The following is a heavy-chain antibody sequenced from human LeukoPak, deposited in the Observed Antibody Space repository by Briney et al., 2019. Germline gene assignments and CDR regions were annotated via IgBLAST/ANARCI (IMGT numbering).Heavy chain of an antibody. D-gene: IGHD6-19*01. Sequence: SETLSLTCTVSGYSISSGYYWGWIRQPPGKGLEWIGGIYHSGSTYYNPSLKSRVTISVDTSKNQFSLKLSSVTAADTAVYYCGSSIAVWDWFDPWGQGTLVTVSS. V-gene: IGHV4-38-2*02. CDR3: GSSIAVWDWFDP. CDR2: IYHSGST. CDR1: GYSISSGYY. J-gene: IGHJ5*02.